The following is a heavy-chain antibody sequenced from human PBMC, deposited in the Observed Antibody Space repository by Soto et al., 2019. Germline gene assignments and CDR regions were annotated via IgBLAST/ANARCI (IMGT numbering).Heavy chain of an antibody. CDR2: ISAYNGNT. V-gene: IGHV1-18*01. J-gene: IGHJ4*02. CDR3: ARELGGWGDY. D-gene: IGHD3-16*01. CDR1: GYTFTSYG. Sequence: QVQLVQSGAEVKKPGASVKVSCKASGYTFTSYGISWVRQAPGQGLEWMGWISAYNGNTNYSQKLQGRVTMTTDTTTSTAAMELRSLISSDTAVYYCARELGGWGDYWCQGTLVTVSS.